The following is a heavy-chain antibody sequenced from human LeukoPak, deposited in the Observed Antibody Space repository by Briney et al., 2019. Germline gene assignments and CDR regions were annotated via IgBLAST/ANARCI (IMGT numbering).Heavy chain of an antibody. CDR1: GASISSNNW. J-gene: IGHJ4*02. CDR2: IYHSGST. D-gene: IGHD7-27*01. V-gene: IGHV4-4*02. CDR3: ARDPNWGNFDY. Sequence: SGTLSLTCAVSGASISSNNWWWSWVRQPPGKGLEWIGEIYHSGSTNYNPSLKSRVTMSVDKSKNQFSLKLSSVTAADTAVYYCARDPNWGNFDYWGQGTLVTVSS.